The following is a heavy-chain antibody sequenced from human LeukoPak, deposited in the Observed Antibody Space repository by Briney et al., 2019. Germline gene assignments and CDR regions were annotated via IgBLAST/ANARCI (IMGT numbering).Heavy chain of an antibody. J-gene: IGHJ4*01. CDR1: GFTFSSYG. V-gene: IGHV3-23*01. CDR2: IGAGGDST. Sequence: GGSLRLSCAASGFTFSSYGMSWVRQAPGKGLEWISSIGAGGDSTYYADSVRGRFTISKDESKTTLFLQMNSLRAEDTAIYYCAAPPRAGARPPYDYWGHGAQVTVSS. CDR3: AAPPRAGARPPYDY. D-gene: IGHD6-6*01.